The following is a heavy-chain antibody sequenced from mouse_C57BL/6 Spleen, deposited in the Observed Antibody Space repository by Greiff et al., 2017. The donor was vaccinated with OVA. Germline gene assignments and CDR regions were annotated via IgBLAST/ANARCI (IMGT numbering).Heavy chain of an antibody. CDR3: ARDSSFFDY. V-gene: IGHV14-3*01. D-gene: IGHD3-2*01. Sequence: VQLKESVAELVRPGASVKLSCTASGFTFTNTYMHWVKQRPEQGLEWIGRIDPANGSTNYAPKFKGKATITADTSSNTAYLQLSSLTSEDTASYYSARDSSFFDYWGQGTTLTVSS. CDR1: GFTFTNTY. CDR2: IDPANGST. J-gene: IGHJ2*01.